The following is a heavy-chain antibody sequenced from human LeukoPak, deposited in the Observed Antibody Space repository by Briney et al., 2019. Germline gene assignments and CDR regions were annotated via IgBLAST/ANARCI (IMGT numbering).Heavy chain of an antibody. CDR3: ARQFDGSHPNAFDI. CDR1: GFTFSSYS. V-gene: IGHV3-48*01. CDR2: ISSSSSTI. D-gene: IGHD1-26*01. J-gene: IGHJ3*02. Sequence: PGGSLRLSCAASGFTFSSYSMNWVRQAPGKGLEWVSYISSSSSTIYYADSVKGRFTISRDNSKNTLYLQMASLRVEDTAVYYCARQFDGSHPNAFDIWGQGTMVTVSS.